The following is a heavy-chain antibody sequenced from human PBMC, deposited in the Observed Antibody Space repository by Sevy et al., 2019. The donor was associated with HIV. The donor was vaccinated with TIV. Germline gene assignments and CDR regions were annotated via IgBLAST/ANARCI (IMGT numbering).Heavy chain of an antibody. Sequence: SETLSLTCTVSGGSITSFYWNWIRQPPGKGLEWMANIYYNGHINYNPSLKSRVTLSLDTSKNQFSLRLSCVTAADTAMYYCAGENAWGRGYSWGQGTLVTVSS. D-gene: IGHD1-26*01. CDR1: GGSITSFY. CDR2: IYYNGHI. J-gene: IGHJ4*02. V-gene: IGHV4-59*08. CDR3: AGENAWGRGYS.